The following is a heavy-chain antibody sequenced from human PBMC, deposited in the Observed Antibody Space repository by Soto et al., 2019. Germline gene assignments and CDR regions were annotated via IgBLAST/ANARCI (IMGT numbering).Heavy chain of an antibody. V-gene: IGHV3-7*03. D-gene: IGHD3-16*02. J-gene: IGHJ4*02. CDR3: ARDGLLFSGPYRPSRFDY. Sequence: GGSLTLSSPASGFKFSDYWMSWVRQAPGKGLEWVGNIKNDTSEDHYADFEKGRFTITRDNIKNLLFLQMNGLRADDTASYYCARDGLLFSGPYRPSRFDYWGLGTLVTVSS. CDR2: IKNDTSED. CDR1: GFKFSDYW.